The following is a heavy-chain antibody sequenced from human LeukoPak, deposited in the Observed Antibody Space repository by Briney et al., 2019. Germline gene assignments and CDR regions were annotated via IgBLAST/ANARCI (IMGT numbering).Heavy chain of an antibody. Sequence: GGSLRLSFAASGFTFGSYAMSWVRQAPGKGLERVSAISGSGGSTYYADSVKGRFTISRDNSKNTLYLQMKSLRAEDTAVYYCAKAGGYSGSSSPFNYWGQGTLVTLSS. D-gene: IGHD6-13*01. V-gene: IGHV3-23*01. J-gene: IGHJ4*02. CDR1: GFTFGSYA. CDR2: ISGSGGST. CDR3: AKAGGYSGSSSPFNY.